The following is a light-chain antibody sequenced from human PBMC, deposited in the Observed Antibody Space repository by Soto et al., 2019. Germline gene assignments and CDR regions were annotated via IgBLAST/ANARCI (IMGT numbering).Light chain of an antibody. Sequence: DILMTQSPATLSAYAGDRAALTCLASQSIRTRLALYQQKQGKAQKLRIYVAGSLESGVRLRFRGSGCGTEFALTISSRQLDDFATYDCQQYSSSSGWTVGQGTKVDI. CDR2: VAG. CDR3: QQYSSSSGWT. V-gene: IGKV1-5*01. J-gene: IGKJ1*01. CDR1: QSIRTR.